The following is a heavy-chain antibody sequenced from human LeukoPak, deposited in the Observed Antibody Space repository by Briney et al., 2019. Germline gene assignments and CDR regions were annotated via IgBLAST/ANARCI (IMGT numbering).Heavy chain of an antibody. V-gene: IGHV5-51*01. D-gene: IGHD1-26*01. CDR1: ENSFTSYW. CDR3: ARGGGGTYFSSFDY. J-gene: IGHJ4*02. Sequence: GESLKISCKASENSFTSYWIGWVRQMPGKGLEWMGIVYPGDSDTRHSPSFQGQVTISADKSITTAYLQWSSLKASDTAIYYCARGGGGTYFSSFDYWGQGTLVTVSS. CDR2: VYPGDSDT.